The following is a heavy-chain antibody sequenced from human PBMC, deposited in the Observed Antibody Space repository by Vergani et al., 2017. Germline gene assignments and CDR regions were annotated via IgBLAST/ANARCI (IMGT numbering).Heavy chain of an antibody. Sequence: QVQLQESGPGLVKPSETLSLTCTVSGGSISSYYWSWIRQPPGKGLEWIGYIYYRGSTTYNPTLKSRVTISVDTSKNQFSLKLSSVTAADTAVYYCARSNPTCAFDIWGQGTTVTVSS. CDR1: GGSISSYY. CDR3: ARSNPTCAFDI. J-gene: IGHJ3*02. V-gene: IGHV4-59*01. CDR2: IYYRGST.